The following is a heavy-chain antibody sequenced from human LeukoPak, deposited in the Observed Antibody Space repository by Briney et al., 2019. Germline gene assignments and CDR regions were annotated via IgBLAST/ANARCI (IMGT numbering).Heavy chain of an antibody. CDR3: ARVYGAGYDFRGAFDI. CDR1: GVSIGNFY. V-gene: IGHV4-4*07. CDR2: IYTTGST. J-gene: IGHJ3*02. D-gene: IGHD5-12*01. Sequence: SETLSLTCTVSGVSIGNFYWNWIRQPAGKELEWIGRIYTTGSTNYNPPLKSRVTMSVDTSKNQFSLKLSSVTAADTAVYYCARVYGAGYDFRGAFDIWGQGTMVTVSS.